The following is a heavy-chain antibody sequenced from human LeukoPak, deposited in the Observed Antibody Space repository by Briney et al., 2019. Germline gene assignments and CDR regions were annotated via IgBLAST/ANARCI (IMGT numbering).Heavy chain of an antibody. V-gene: IGHV4-4*02. CDR3: AREAQGGGSGSYYNGGDY. D-gene: IGHD3-10*01. Sequence: SETLSLTCAVSGGSISSSNWWSWVRQPPGKGLEWIGEIYHSGSTNYNPSLKSRVTISVDKSKNQFSLKLSSVTAADTAVYYCAREAQGGGSGSYYNGGDYWGQGTLVTVSS. J-gene: IGHJ4*02. CDR1: GGSISSSNW. CDR2: IYHSGST.